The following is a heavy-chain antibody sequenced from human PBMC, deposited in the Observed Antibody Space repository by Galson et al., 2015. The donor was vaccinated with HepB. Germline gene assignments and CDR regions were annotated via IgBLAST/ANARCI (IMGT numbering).Heavy chain of an antibody. Sequence: SLRLSCAASGFTFSSYGMNWVRQAPGKGLEWVSYIGGSGSPIFYADSVKGRFTISRDDAKNSLYLQMSSLRAEDTAVYYCAREGVTLVRGVTLAAADDAFDVWGQGTMVIVSS. CDR2: IGGSGSPI. CDR3: AREGVTLVRGVTLAAADDAFDV. J-gene: IGHJ3*01. D-gene: IGHD3-10*01. CDR1: GFTFSSYG. V-gene: IGHV3-48*03.